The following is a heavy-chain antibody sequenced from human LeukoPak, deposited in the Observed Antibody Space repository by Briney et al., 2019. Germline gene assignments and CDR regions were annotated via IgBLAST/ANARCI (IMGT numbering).Heavy chain of an antibody. D-gene: IGHD3-3*01. CDR2: IKSKTDGGTT. CDR3: TTEGYYDFWSGYYPADWFDP. V-gene: IGHV3-15*01. J-gene: IGHJ5*02. CDR1: GFTFSDAW. Sequence: GESLKISFTASGFTFSDAWMSWVRQAPGKGLEWVGRIKSKTDGGTTDYAAPVKGRFTISRDDSKNTLYLQMNSLKTEDTAVYYCTTEGYYDFWSGYYPADWFDPWGQGTLVTVSS.